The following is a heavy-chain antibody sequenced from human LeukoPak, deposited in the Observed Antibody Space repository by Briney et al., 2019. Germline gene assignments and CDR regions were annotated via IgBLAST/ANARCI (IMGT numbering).Heavy chain of an antibody. V-gene: IGHV4-59*08. CDR3: ASSPRLTTSWFLFDS. CDR1: GVSFSKYY. J-gene: IGHJ5*01. D-gene: IGHD2-2*01. CDR2: VYYSGST. Sequence: SETLSLSCGVSGVSFSKYYMTWVRQPPGKGLEWIGYVYYSGSTNYNPSLKTRLHLSVDTSKNRFSLKLSSVTAADTAVYYCASSPRLTTSWFLFDSWGHGTLVTVSS.